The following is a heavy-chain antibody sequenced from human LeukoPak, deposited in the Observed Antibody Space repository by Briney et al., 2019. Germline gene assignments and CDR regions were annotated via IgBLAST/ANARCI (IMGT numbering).Heavy chain of an antibody. V-gene: IGHV3-48*01. D-gene: IGHD1-1*01. CDR2: ISSSSNTI. CDR1: GFTFSSYT. J-gene: IGHJ4*02. Sequence: GGSLRLSCVASGFTFSSYTMNWVRQAPGKGLEWVSYISSSSNTIYYADSVKGRFTISRDNAKNSLYLQMSSLRVEDTAVYYCARDETGYWGQGTLVTVSS. CDR3: ARDETGY.